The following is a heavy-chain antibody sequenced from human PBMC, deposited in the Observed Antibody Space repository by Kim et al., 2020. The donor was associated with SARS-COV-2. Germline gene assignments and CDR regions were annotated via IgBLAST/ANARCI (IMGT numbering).Heavy chain of an antibody. CDR1: GGSISSGGYY. D-gene: IGHD3-10*01. CDR2: IYYSGSM. Sequence: SETLSLTCTVSGGSISSGGYYWSWIRQHPGKGLEWIGYIYYSGSMYYNPSLKSRLTISVDTSKNQFSLKLSSVTAAGTAVYYCARAKFGELWVGYFDYWGQGTLVTVSS. V-gene: IGHV4-31*03. J-gene: IGHJ4*02. CDR3: ARAKFGELWVGYFDY.